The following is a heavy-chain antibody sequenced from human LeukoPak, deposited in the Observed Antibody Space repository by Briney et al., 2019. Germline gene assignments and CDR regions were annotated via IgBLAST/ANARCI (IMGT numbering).Heavy chain of an antibody. J-gene: IGHJ3*01. D-gene: IGHD3-10*01. CDR2: IRSGGST. V-gene: IGHV3-53*01. CDR3: AREGSGRTAYNDGLDV. CDR1: GFAFSSSY. Sequence: GGSLRLSCAASGFAFSSSYMTWVRQAPGKGLEWVSVIRSGGSTVYADSVKGRFTISRDNSKNTLYLQLNSLRAEDTAVYYCAREGSGRTAYNDGLDVWGQGTMVTVSS.